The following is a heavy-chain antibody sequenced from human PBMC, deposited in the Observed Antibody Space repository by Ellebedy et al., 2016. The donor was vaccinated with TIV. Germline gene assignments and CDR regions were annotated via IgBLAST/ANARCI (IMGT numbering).Heavy chain of an antibody. V-gene: IGHV4-39*01. CDR1: GGSISSSSYY. Sequence: SETLSLXXTVSGGSISSSSYYWGWIRQPPGKGLEWIGSIYYSGSTYYNPSLKSRVTISVDTSKNQLSLKLSSVTAADTAVYYCAAIQGGADYWGQGTLVTVSS. CDR2: IYYSGST. CDR3: AAIQGGADY. D-gene: IGHD3-16*01. J-gene: IGHJ4*02.